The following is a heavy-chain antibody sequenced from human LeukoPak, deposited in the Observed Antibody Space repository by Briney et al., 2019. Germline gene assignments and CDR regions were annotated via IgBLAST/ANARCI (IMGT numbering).Heavy chain of an antibody. CDR1: EFTFGDYA. J-gene: IGHJ4*02. CDR2: IRSKAFGGTT. D-gene: IGHD4-11*01. CDR3: ARVPYSNYVNLDY. Sequence: PGRSLRLSCTGSEFTFGDYAMSWVRQAPGKGLEWIGFIRSKAFGGTTEYAASVKGRFTISRDDSTSIAYLQMNSLKTEDTAVYFCARVPYSNYVNLDYWGQGTLVTVSS. V-gene: IGHV3-49*04.